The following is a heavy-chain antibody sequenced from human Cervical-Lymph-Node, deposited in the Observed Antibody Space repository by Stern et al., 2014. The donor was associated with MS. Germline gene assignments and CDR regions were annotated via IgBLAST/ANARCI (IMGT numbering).Heavy chain of an antibody. CDR3: ALSSETSDRWYSLGYDL. D-gene: IGHD6-13*01. Sequence: QVQLLQPGAAVTKPGSSVKVSCKASGGTFSKFPSSWVRQAPGPGLEWMGGIFPVFGTPTYAQEFRGRVTITADVSTSTVYMELSSLRSDDTAVYYCALSSETSDRWYSLGYDLWGQGTLVTVSS. V-gene: IGHV1-69*01. J-gene: IGHJ5*02. CDR1: GGTFSKFP. CDR2: IFPVFGTP.